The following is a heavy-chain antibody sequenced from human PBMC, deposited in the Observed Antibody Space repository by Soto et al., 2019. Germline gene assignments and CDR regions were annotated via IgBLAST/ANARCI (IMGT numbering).Heavy chain of an antibody. J-gene: IGHJ5*02. CDR2: IIPIFGTA. CDR3: ASPKFRFWQQLDP. V-gene: IGHV1-69*01. Sequence: HVQLVQSGAEVKKPGSSVKVSCKASGGTFSSYAISWVRQAPGQGLEWMGGIIPIFGTANYAQKFQGRVTITADESTSTAYIELSSLRSEDTAVYYCASPKFRFWQQLDPWGQGTLVIVSS. D-gene: IGHD3-3*01. CDR1: GGTFSSYA.